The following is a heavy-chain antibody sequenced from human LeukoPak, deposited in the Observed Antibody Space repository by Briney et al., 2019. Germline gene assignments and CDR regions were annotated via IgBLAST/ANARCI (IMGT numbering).Heavy chain of an antibody. CDR1: GGSISSYY. D-gene: IGHD4-17*01. CDR2: IYYSGST. J-gene: IGHJ6*02. Sequence: SETLSLTCTVSGGSISSYYWSWIRQPPGKGLEWFGYIYYSGSTNYNPSLKSRVTISVDTSKNQFSLKLSSGTAADTAVYYCARVGVDYGDYDYYYGMDVWGQGTTVTVSS. CDR3: ARVGVDYGDYDYYYGMDV. V-gene: IGHV4-59*01.